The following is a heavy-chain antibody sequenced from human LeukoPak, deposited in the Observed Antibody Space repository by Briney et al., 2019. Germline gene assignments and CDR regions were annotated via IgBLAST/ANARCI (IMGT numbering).Heavy chain of an antibody. Sequence: GGSLRLSCAASGFTFSSYWMSWVRQAPGKGLEWVANIKQDGSEKYYVDSVKGRFTISRDNAKNSLYLQMNSLRAEDTAVYYCARLIIHYGDFNWFDPWGQGTLVTVSS. CDR1: GFTFSSYW. CDR3: ARLIIHYGDFNWFDP. V-gene: IGHV3-7*01. CDR2: IKQDGSEK. J-gene: IGHJ5*02. D-gene: IGHD4-17*01.